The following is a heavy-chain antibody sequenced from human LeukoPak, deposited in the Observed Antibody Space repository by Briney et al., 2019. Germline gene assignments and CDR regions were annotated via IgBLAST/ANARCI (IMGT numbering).Heavy chain of an antibody. V-gene: IGHV3-23*01. CDR1: GFTFGSYG. CDR3: AKGASAAPTFYCDY. CDR2: ISGTGGGT. J-gene: IGHJ4*02. Sequence: GGSLRLSCAASGFTFGSYGMSWVRQAPGEGLEWVSAISGTGGGTYYADSVKGRFTISRDNSKNTLYLQMNSLRAEDTAVYYCAKGASAAPTFYCDYWGQGTLVTVSS. D-gene: IGHD2/OR15-2a*01.